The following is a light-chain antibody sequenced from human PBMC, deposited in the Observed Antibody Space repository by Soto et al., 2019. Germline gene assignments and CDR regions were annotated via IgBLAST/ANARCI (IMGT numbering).Light chain of an antibody. Sequence: QSALTQPASASGSPGQSITISCTGTSNDIGGYKYVSWYQQHPGKAPKLMIYDVTARPSGVSNRFSGSKSGNTASLTISGLQPEDEADYYCSSCTGSSTHVTFGGGTKVTVL. J-gene: IGLJ2*01. CDR2: DVT. V-gene: IGLV2-14*03. CDR3: SSCTGSSTHVT. CDR1: SNDIGGYKY.